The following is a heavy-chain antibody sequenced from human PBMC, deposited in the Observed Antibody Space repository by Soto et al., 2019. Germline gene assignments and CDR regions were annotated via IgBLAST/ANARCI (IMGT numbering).Heavy chain of an antibody. CDR2: INHSGST. V-gene: IGHV4-34*01. CDR1: GGSFSGYY. CDR3: ARGIVVVPAAFYYYYYYMDV. Sequence: PSETLSLTCAVYGGSFSGYYWSWIRQPPGKGLEWIGEINHSGSTNYNPSLKSRVTISVDTSKNQFSLKLSSVTAADTAVYYCARGIVVVPAAFYYYYYYMDVWAKGTTVTVSS. J-gene: IGHJ6*03. D-gene: IGHD2-2*01.